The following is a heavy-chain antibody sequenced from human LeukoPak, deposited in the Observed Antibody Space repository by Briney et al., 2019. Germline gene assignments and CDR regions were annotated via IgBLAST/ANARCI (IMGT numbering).Heavy chain of an antibody. CDR3: ARAFPDQIEQQWPRYYFDY. CDR2: INAGNGNT. CDR1: GYTFTSYA. Sequence: ASVKVSCKASGYTFTSYAMHWVRQTPGQRLEWMGWINAGNGNTKYSQKFQGRVTITRDTSASTAYMELSSLRSEDTAVYYCARAFPDQIEQQWPRYYFDYWGQGTLVTVSS. D-gene: IGHD6-19*01. V-gene: IGHV1-3*01. J-gene: IGHJ4*02.